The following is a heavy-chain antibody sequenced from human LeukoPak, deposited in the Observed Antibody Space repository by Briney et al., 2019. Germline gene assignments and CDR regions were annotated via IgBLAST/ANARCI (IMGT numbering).Heavy chain of an antibody. CDR3: ARDKDYVWGSYRHTLEY. V-gene: IGHV1-18*01. J-gene: IGHJ4*02. CDR2: ISGYNGNT. Sequence: ASVKVSCKASGYTFTSYGITWVRQAPGQGLEWMGWISGYNGNTDYAQKLQGRVTMTTDTSTSTAYMELRSLRSDDTAVSYCARDKDYVWGSYRHTLEYWGQGTLVTVPS. D-gene: IGHD3-16*02. CDR1: GYTFTSYG.